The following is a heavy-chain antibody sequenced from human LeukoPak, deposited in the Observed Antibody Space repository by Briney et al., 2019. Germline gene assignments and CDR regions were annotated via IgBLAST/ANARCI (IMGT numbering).Heavy chain of an antibody. V-gene: IGHV4-34*01. D-gene: IGHD3-10*02. J-gene: IGHJ4*02. CDR1: GGSFSGYY. CDR3: ARYVTDTVDY. Sequence: PSETLSLTCAVYGGSFSGYYWSWIRQPPGKGLEWIGSIYYSGSTYYNPSLKSRVTISVDTSKNQFSLKLSSVTAADTAVYYCARYVTDTVDYWGQGTLVTVSS. CDR2: IYYSGST.